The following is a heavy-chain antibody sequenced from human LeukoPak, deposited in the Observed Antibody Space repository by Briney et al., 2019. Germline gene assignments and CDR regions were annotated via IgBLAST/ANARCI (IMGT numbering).Heavy chain of an antibody. D-gene: IGHD2-2*01. Sequence: PGGSLRLSCAASGFTFSNAWMSWVRQAPGKGLEWVGRIKSKTDGGTTDYAAPGKGRFTISRDDSKNTLYLQMNSLKTEDTAVYYCTTDHIVVVPAAIYYMDVWGKGTTVTVSS. CDR2: IKSKTDGGTT. J-gene: IGHJ6*03. CDR3: TTDHIVVVPAAIYYMDV. CDR1: GFTFSNAW. V-gene: IGHV3-15*01.